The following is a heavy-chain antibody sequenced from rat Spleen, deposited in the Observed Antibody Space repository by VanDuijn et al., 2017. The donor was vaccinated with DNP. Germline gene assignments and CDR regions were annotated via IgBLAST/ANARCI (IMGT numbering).Heavy chain of an antibody. CDR1: GYSITSNY. V-gene: IGHV3-1*01. J-gene: IGHJ2*01. CDR3: ASGANGYNYFDN. Sequence: EVQLQEPGPGLVKPSQSLPLTCSFTGYSITSNYWGWIRKVPGSEMVWIGHISYGGSTHYNPTLKSRISMNRDTSTNQFILKVNSVTSEDTATYYCASGANGYNYFDNWGQGVMVTVSS. D-gene: IGHD1-4*01. CDR2: ISYGGST.